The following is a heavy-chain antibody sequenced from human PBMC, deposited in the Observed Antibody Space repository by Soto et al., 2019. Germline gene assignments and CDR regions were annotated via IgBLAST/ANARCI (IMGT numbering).Heavy chain of an antibody. Sequence: TLSLTCTVSGGSFKSGSYSWSWIRQPPGKGLEWIGYVYHTGRTSYNPSLKSRVSIPMDTSKNQFSLNLDSVTAADTAVYFCARDFAYFDSWGQGTLVTVSS. J-gene: IGHJ4*02. CDR1: GGSFKSGSYS. D-gene: IGHD3-3*01. CDR2: VYHTGRT. V-gene: IGHV4-61*01. CDR3: ARDFAYFDS.